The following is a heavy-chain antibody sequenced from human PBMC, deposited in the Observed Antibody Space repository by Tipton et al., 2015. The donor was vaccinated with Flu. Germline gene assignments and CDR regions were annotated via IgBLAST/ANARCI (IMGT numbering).Heavy chain of an antibody. CDR3: AKVGPVYYYGLDV. CDR2: INPNGGGT. CDR1: GYSFIDNS. V-gene: IGHV1-2*06. Sequence: QVQLVQSGPEVKKPGASVKVSCKTSGYSFIDNSVHWVRQAPGQGLEWIGQINPNGGGTGYAQKFQGRVTVTSDTSSSTAYLEMSRLTSADTAVYYCAKVGPVYYYGLDVWGQGTTVTVS. J-gene: IGHJ6*02.